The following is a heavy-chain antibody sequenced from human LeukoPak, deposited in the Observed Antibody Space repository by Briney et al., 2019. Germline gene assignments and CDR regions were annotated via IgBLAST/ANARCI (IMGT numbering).Heavy chain of an antibody. D-gene: IGHD2-8*01. J-gene: IGHJ4*02. CDR2: ISSYGGST. CDR1: GFTFRNYG. CDR3: VKDLYSYSFDY. Sequence: GGSLRLSCSASGFTFRNYGMHWVRQAPREGLEYVSTISSYGGSTYYADLVKGRFTISRDNSKNTLYLQMSSLRAEDTAVYYCVKDLYSYSFDYWGQGTLDTVSS. V-gene: IGHV3-64D*09.